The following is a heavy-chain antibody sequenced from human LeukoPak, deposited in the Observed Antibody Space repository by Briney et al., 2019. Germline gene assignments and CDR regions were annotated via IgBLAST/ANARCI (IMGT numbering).Heavy chain of an antibody. CDR2: INPNSGGT. J-gene: IGHJ3*02. CDR1: GYTFTGYY. V-gene: IGHV1-2*02. Sequence: ASVKVSCKASGYTFTGYYMHWVRQAPGQGLEWMGWINPNSGGTNYAQKSQGRVTMTRDTSISTAYMELSRLRSDDTAVYYCAREVHSYGYVHAFDIWGQGTMVTVSS. CDR3: AREVHSYGYVHAFDI. D-gene: IGHD5-18*01.